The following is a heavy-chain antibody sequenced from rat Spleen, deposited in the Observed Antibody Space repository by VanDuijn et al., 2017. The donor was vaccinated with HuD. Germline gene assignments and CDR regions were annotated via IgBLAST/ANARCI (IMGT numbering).Heavy chain of an antibody. CDR1: GHSISSSYR. Sequence: EVQLQESGPGLVKPSQSLSLTCSVTGHSISSSYRWNWIRKFPGNRLEWMGYINSAGSTNYNPSLKSRISITRDTSKNQFFLQVNSVTTEDTATYYCARWYYGYDYWGQGVVVTVSS. D-gene: IGHD1-7*01. CDR3: ARWYYGYDY. CDR2: INSAGST. V-gene: IGHV3-3*01. J-gene: IGHJ2*01.